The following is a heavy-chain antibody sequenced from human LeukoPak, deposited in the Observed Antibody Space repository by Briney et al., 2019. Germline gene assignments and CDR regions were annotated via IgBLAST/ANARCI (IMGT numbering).Heavy chain of an antibody. CDR3: ARQIGSIGPDR. CDR2: IYYAGST. CDR1: GGSISNSSYF. V-gene: IGHV4-39*01. D-gene: IGHD1-26*01. J-gene: IGHJ5*02. Sequence: SETLSLTCSVSGGSISNSSYFWGWVRQPPGKGLEWIGSIYYAGSTYYNPSLKSRLTISKDTSKNQFALRLSSVTAADTAVYYCARQIGSIGPDRWGQGTLVTVSS.